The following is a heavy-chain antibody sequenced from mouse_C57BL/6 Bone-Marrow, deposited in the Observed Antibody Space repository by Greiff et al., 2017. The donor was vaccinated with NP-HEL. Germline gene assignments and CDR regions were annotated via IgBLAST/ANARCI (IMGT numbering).Heavy chain of an antibody. V-gene: IGHV5-4*01. CDR3: AREGYYGKRDY. CDR2: ISDGGSYT. D-gene: IGHD2-1*01. Sequence: EVHLVESGGGLVKPGGSLKLSCAASGFTFSSYAMSWVRQTPEKRLEWVAIISDGGSYTYYPDNVKGRFTISRDNAKNNLYLQMSHLKSEDTAMYYCAREGYYGKRDYWGQGTTLTVSS. CDR1: GFTFSSYA. J-gene: IGHJ2*01.